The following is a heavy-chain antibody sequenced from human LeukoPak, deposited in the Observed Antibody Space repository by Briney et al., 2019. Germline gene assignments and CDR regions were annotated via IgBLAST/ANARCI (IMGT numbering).Heavy chain of an antibody. CDR2: IRHNGKS. D-gene: IGHD2-21*02. J-gene: IGHJ4*02. V-gene: IGHV4-4*02. CDR1: GFSLSENRY. CDR3: ARHCSGDCFRAFDY. Sequence: SETLSLTCAVSGFSLSENRYWSWVRQPPGKGLEWIGEIRHNGKSDYNPSLKSRVTISVDKSKNELSLNLRSVTAADTAVYYCARHCSGDCFRAFDYWGQGLSVIVSS.